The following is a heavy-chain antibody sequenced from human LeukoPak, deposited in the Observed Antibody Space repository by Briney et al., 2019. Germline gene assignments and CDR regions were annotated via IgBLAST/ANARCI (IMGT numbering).Heavy chain of an antibody. CDR2: IKSKVYSATA. Sequence: GGSLRLSCAASGFNFNDAWMDWVRQVPGKGIEWVGRIKSKVYSATADYAAPVMGRFTISRDDSKSTLYLQMNSLKSADPAVYYCAALGFGDFSASDNWGQGTLVTVSS. D-gene: IGHD3-10*01. CDR1: GFNFNDAW. CDR3: AALGFGDFSASDN. J-gene: IGHJ4*02. V-gene: IGHV3-15*01.